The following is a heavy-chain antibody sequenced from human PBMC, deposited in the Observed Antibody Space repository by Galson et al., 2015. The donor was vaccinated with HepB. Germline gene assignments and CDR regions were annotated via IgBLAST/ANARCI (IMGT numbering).Heavy chain of an antibody. CDR3: ARGFLLKGFDP. J-gene: IGHJ5*02. CDR1: GDSVSSNRAA. CDR2: ASYSTKWKT. Sequence: CAISGDSVSSNRAAWNWIRQSPSGGLEWLGRASYSTKWKTDYAVSVKSRITISSDTSKNHLSLQLNSVTPEDTAVYYCARGFLLKGFDPWGQGTLVTVSS. V-gene: IGHV6-1*01. D-gene: IGHD2/OR15-2a*01.